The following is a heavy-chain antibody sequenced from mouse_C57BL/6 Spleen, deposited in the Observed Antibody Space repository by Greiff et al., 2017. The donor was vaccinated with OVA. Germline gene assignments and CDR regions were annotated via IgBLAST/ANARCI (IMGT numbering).Heavy chain of an antibody. J-gene: IGHJ1*03. V-gene: IGHV1-82*01. CDR1: GYAFSSSW. CDR2: IYPGDGDT. CDR3: AKDYYYGSPYFDV. Sequence: VKLMESGPELVKPGASVKISCKASGYAFSSSWMNWVKQRPGKGLEWIGRIYPGDGDTNYNGKFKGKATLTADKSSSTAYMQLSSLTSEDSAVYFCAKDYYYGSPYFDVWGTGTTVTVSS. D-gene: IGHD1-1*01.